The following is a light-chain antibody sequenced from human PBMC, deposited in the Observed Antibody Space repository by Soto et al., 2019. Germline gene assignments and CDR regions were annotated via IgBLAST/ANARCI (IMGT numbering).Light chain of an antibody. CDR3: QQDYNLPDT. CDR1: QSVSSSH. V-gene: IGKV3D-7*01. J-gene: IGKJ5*01. CDR2: GAS. Sequence: PGERVTLSCRASQSVSSSHLTWYQQKPGQAPRLLIYGASTRATGIPARFSGSGSGTDFTLTISSLQPEDFAVYYCQQDYNLPDTFGQGTRLEIK.